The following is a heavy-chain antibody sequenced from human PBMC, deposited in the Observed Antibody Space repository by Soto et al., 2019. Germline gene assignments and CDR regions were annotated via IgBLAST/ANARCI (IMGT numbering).Heavy chain of an antibody. D-gene: IGHD6-6*01. CDR3: ARDWYSSSAGFDY. Sequence: QVQLQDSGPGLVKPSQTLSLTCSVSGGSISSGDYYWSWIRQPPGKGLEWIGYIYYNGSTYYNPSXXXRXXISIDRPKNQFSLKLSSVTAADTAVYYCARDWYSSSAGFDYWGQGTLVTVSS. CDR1: GGSISSGDYY. CDR2: IYYNGST. J-gene: IGHJ4*02. V-gene: IGHV4-30-4*01.